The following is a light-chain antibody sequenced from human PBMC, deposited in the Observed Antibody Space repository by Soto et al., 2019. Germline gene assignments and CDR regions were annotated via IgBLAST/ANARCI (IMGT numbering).Light chain of an antibody. CDR2: DAS. CDR1: ESVSSNQ. Sequence: VWTQTPGTMAVSGGAGSTVCCRASESVSSNQLAWYQQKPGLAPRLLIYDASSRASGIPERFSGSGPGTAFSLTISSLEPEESAVHYCEQHGSSPITDGEGTRLEIK. V-gene: IGKV3D-20*01. J-gene: IGKJ5*01. CDR3: EQHGSSPIT.